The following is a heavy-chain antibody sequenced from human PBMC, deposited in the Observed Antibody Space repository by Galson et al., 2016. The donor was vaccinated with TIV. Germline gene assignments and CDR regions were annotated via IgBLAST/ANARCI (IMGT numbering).Heavy chain of an antibody. V-gene: IGHV4-31*03. CDR3: ARWADSGSYYQYFHH. CDR1: GGSISSGGFY. CDR2: IYYSGST. J-gene: IGHJ1*01. D-gene: IGHD1-26*01. Sequence: LSLTCNVSGGSISSGGFYWSWIRQHPGKGLEWIGNIYYSGSTSYNPSLESRITISVDTSKNQFSLNLGSVTAADTAVYYCARWADSGSYYQYFHHWGPGTLVTVSS.